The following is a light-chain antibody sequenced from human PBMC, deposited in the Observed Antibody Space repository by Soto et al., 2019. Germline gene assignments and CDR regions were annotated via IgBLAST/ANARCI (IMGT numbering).Light chain of an antibody. CDR1: QSVSSSY. CDR2: GAS. CDR3: QQYGSSSQGLT. Sequence: EIGLTQSPGTLPLSPGERATLSCRDSQSVSSSYLAWYQQKPGQAPRVLIYGASSRATGIPDRFSGNGPETDYTLTISRLEREDLAVYYCQQYGSSSQGLTFGGGTKVEMK. V-gene: IGKV3-20*01. J-gene: IGKJ4*01.